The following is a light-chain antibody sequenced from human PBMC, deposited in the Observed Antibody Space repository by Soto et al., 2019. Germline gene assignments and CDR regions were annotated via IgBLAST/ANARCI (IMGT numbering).Light chain of an antibody. Sequence: SVPSQPASVSGSPGESITISCTGTISDVGKYNLVSWYQQDPGRAPKLIIYEGSKRPSGVSDRFSGSKSGDTASLTISGLQYDDETDYYCCSYAGGGSSVFGTGTKVTVL. CDR3: CSYAGGGSSV. CDR1: ISDVGKYNL. J-gene: IGLJ1*01. CDR2: EGS. V-gene: IGLV2-23*01.